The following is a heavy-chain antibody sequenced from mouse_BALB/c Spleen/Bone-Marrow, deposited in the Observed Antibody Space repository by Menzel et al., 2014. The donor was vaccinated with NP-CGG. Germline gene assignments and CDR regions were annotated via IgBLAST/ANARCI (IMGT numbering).Heavy chain of an antibody. CDR3: TRGRRDAMDY. V-gene: IGHV1S16*01. CDR2: INPSNGGT. Sequence: VQLQQSGAELVKPGASVKLSCKASGYTFTSYYMYWVQPRPGQGLEWIGEINPSNGGTNFDEKFKSKATLTVDKSSSTAYMQLSSLTSEDSAVYYCTRGRRDAMDYWGQGTSVTVSS. CDR1: GYTFTSYY. J-gene: IGHJ4*01.